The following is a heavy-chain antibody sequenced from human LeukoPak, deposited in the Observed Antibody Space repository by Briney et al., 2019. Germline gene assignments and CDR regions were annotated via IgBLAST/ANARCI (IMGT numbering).Heavy chain of an antibody. J-gene: IGHJ4*02. CDR3: ASKAPSPLPIAAADIG. CDR1: GFSFSSYW. CDR2: ISGSGGST. Sequence: GGSLRLSCAASGFSFSSYWMSWVRQAPGKGLEWVSAISGSGGSTYYADSVKGRFTISRDNSKNTLYLQMNSLRAEDTAVYYCASKAPSPLPIAAADIGWGQGTLVTVSS. D-gene: IGHD6-13*01. V-gene: IGHV3-23*01.